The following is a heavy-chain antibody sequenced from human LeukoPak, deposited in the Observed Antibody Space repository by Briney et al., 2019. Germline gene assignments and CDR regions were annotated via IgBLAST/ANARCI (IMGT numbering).Heavy chain of an antibody. Sequence: SETLSLTCTVSGDSISSRSYYWGWIRQPPGKGLEWIGSIYYSGSTYYNPSLKSRVTISLDRSKNQFSLKLSSVTAADTAVYYCARYGGSGTYFFDYWGRGTLVTVSS. CDR2: IYYSGST. CDR3: ARYGGSGTYFFDY. D-gene: IGHD3-10*01. J-gene: IGHJ4*02. V-gene: IGHV4-39*07. CDR1: GDSISSRSYY.